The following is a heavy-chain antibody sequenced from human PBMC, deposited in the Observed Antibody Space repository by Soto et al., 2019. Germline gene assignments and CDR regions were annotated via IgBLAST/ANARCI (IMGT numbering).Heavy chain of an antibody. Sequence: ASVKVSCKASGYTFTSYYMHWVRQAPGQGLEWMGIINPSGGSTSYAQKFQGRVTMTRDTSTSTVYMELSSLRSEDTAVYYCARARSYYDFWSGSYYYGMDVWGQGTTVTVSS. D-gene: IGHD3-3*01. V-gene: IGHV1-46*01. CDR2: INPSGGST. CDR3: ARARSYYDFWSGSYYYGMDV. J-gene: IGHJ6*02. CDR1: GYTFTSYY.